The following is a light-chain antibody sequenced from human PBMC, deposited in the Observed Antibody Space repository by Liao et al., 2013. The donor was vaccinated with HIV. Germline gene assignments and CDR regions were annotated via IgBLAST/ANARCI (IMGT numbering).Light chain of an antibody. CDR1: KVGDRI. CDR3: QAWDRNSYWV. CDR2: QNY. J-gene: IGLJ3*02. Sequence: SYELTQPPSVSVSPGQTASIPCSGDKVGDRIVSWYQVKPGQSPEVIIYQNYQRPSGTPERFSGSKSGNTATLTIRGTQAMDEAEYYCQAWDRNSYWVFGGGTKLTVL. V-gene: IGLV3-1*01.